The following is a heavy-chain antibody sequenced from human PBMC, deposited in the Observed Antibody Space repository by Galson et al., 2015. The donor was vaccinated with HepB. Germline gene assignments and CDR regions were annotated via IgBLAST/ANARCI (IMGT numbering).Heavy chain of an antibody. D-gene: IGHD2-15*01. Sequence: SLRLSCAASGFTFSSFGMHWVRQAPGKGLEWVAMISYDGSNKHYADSVMGRFIISRDTSKNTLYLQMNSLRPEDTGLYYCAKEGLLVVFYMDVWGKGTTVIVSS. V-gene: IGHV3-30*18. CDR1: GFTFSSFG. CDR2: ISYDGSNK. J-gene: IGHJ6*03. CDR3: AKEGLLVVFYMDV.